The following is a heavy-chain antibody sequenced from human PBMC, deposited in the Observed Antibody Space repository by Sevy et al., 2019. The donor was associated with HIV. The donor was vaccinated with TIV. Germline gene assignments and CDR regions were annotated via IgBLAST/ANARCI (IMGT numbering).Heavy chain of an antibody. CDR1: GFTFNSYA. V-gene: IGHV3-64D*06. Sequence: GGSLRLSCSASGFTFNSYAMHWVRQAPGKGLEYVSAITSNGGSTYYADSVKGRFTISRDDSKNTLYLQMSSLRAEDTAVYYCGGIMITFGGLIIKKPGDYWGHGTLVTVSS. CDR3: GGIMITFGGLIIKKPGDY. J-gene: IGHJ4*01. D-gene: IGHD3-16*02. CDR2: ITSNGGST.